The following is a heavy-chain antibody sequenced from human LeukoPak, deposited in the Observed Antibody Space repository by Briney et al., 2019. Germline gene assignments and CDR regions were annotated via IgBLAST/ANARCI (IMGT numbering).Heavy chain of an antibody. CDR3: ARGLRYFDWLDY. Sequence: GGSLRLSCAASGFTFSNYSMNWVRQAPGKGLEWVSSIGTTGSYIFYADSVKGRFTISRDNAKNTLYLQMNSLRAEGTAVYYCARGLRYFDWLDYWGQGTLVTVSS. CDR2: IGTTGSYI. V-gene: IGHV3-21*01. CDR1: GFTFSNYS. J-gene: IGHJ4*02. D-gene: IGHD3-9*01.